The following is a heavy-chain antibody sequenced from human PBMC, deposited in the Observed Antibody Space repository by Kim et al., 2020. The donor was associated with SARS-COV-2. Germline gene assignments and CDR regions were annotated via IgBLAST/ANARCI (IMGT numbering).Heavy chain of an antibody. CDR3: AREDTSGWSRVDY. CDR2: ISSSGSTI. CDR1: GFTFSSYE. D-gene: IGHD6-19*01. V-gene: IGHV3-48*03. J-gene: IGHJ4*02. Sequence: GGSLRLSCAASGFTFSSYEMNWVRQAPGKGLEWVSYISSSGSTIYYADTVKGRFTTSRDNAKNSLYLQMNSLRAEDTAVYYCAREDTSGWSRVDYWGQGTLVTVSS.